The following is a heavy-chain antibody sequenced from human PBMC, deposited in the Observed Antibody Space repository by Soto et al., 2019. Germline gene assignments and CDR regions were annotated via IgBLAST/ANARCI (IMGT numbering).Heavy chain of an antibody. CDR1: GFPFSSYS. CDR2: ISNSGSYI. CDR3: ARHTMIVGLDD. Sequence: EVQLVESGGGLVKPGGSLRLSCAASGFPFSSYSMNWVRQAPGKGLEWVSSISNSGSYIYYADSVKGRFTISRDNAKNSLYLQMNSLRVEDTAVYYCARHTMIVGLDDWGQGTLVTVSS. V-gene: IGHV3-21*01. J-gene: IGHJ4*02. D-gene: IGHD3-22*01.